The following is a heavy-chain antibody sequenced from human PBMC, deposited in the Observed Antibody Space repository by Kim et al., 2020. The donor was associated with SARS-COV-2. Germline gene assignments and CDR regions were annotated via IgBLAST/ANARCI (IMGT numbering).Heavy chain of an antibody. CDR3: ARKRPITGLDV. J-gene: IGHJ6*02. CDR2: IGSAGDT. D-gene: IGHD3-3*01. Sequence: GGSLRLSCEASEFTLSDYDIHWVRQATGKGLEWVSGIGSAGDTHYSDSAKGRFTISRENAGNSVYLQMNSLKAGDTAIYYCARKRPITGLDVWGQGTTVTVSS. CDR1: EFTLSDYD. V-gene: IGHV3-13*04.